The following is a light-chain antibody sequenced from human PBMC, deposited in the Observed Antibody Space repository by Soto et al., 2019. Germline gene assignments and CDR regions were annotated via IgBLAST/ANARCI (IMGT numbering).Light chain of an antibody. CDR1: QSVSSY. J-gene: IGKJ5*01. CDR3: QQRINWPQT. V-gene: IGKV3-11*01. Sequence: EIVLTQSPATLSLSPGERATLSCRASQSVSSYLAWYQQKPGQAPRLLIYDASNRATGIPARFSGSGSGTDFTLTISSLEPEDFAVYYCQQRINWPQTFGQGTRLENK. CDR2: DAS.